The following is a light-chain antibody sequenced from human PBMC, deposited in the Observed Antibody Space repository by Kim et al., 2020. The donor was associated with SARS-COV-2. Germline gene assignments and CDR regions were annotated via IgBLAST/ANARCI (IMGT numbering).Light chain of an antibody. J-gene: IGLJ2*01. V-gene: IGLV7-46*01. Sequence: PGGKVTLPFGSRTGSVTSGHFTYWVQQEPGQAPTTRIYDTNHKLSWTPARFSGSLLGGKAALTLSGAQPEDEADYYCLLDYNTIRVFGGGTQLTVL. CDR1: TGSVTSGHF. CDR2: DTN. CDR3: LLDYNTIRV.